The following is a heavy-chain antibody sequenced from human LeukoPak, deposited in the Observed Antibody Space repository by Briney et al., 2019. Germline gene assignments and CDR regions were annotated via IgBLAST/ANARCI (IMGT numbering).Heavy chain of an antibody. CDR3: ATVSYCSSTSCPGIDY. Sequence: GGSLRLSCIASGFTFSSYAMSWVRQAPGKGLEWVSAITGSGGSTYYADSVKGRFTISRDNSKNTLYLQMNSLRAEDTAVYYCATVSYCSSTSCPGIDYWGQGTLVTVSS. J-gene: IGHJ4*02. D-gene: IGHD2-2*01. CDR1: GFTFSSYA. V-gene: IGHV3-23*01. CDR2: ITGSGGST.